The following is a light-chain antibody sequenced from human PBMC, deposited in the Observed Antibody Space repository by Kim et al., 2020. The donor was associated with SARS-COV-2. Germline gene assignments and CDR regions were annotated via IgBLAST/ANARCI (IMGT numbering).Light chain of an antibody. J-gene: IGLJ3*02. CDR3: ATWDDSLSGWV. CDR2: RNS. CDR1: NSKCASNY. V-gene: IGLV1-47*01. Sequence: GQRVTMSCSGRNSKCASNYVYWFQHLQQTAPKLIIFRNSQRPSGVPDRFSGSRSGTSASLAISGLRSEDEATYYCATWDDSLSGWVFGGGTRLTVL.